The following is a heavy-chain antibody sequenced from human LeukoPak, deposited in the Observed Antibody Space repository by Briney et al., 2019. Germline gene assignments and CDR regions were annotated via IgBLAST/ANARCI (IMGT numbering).Heavy chain of an antibody. CDR2: IYYSGST. D-gene: IGHD5-18*01. J-gene: IGHJ4*02. Sequence: SETLSLACTVSGGSISSYYWSWIRQPPGKGLEWIGYIYYSGSTNYNPSLKSRVTISVDTSKNQFSLKLSSVTAADTAVHYCARHVSGYSYVDYWGQGTLVTVSS. CDR3: ARHVSGYSYVDY. CDR1: GGSISSYY. V-gene: IGHV4-59*08.